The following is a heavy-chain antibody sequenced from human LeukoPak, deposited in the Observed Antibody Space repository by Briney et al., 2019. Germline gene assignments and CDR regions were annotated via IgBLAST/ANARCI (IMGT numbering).Heavy chain of an antibody. CDR3: AKAHQGYYDSSGYLLGFDY. V-gene: IGHV3-9*01. D-gene: IGHD3-22*01. J-gene: IGHJ4*02. CDR2: ISWNSGSI. Sequence: GGSLRLSCAASGFTFDDYAMHWVRQAPGKGLEWVSGISWNSGSIVYADSVKGRFTISRDNAKNSLYLQMNSLRAEDTALYYCAKAHQGYYDSSGYLLGFDYWGQGTLVTVSS. CDR1: GFTFDDYA.